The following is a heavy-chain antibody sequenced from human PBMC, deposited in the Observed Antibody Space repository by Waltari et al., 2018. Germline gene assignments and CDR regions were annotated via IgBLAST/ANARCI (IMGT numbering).Heavy chain of an antibody. J-gene: IGHJ5*02. CDR2: VNSDGSRR. Sequence: CSPYQMHGVREVPGKGLVWVSGVNSDGSRRNYADPVRGRFTISRDNARNTVHLQMNSLRAEDTAVYYCGTLEAVGSWGQGTLVTVSS. D-gene: IGHD2-2*03. V-gene: IGHV3-74*01. CDR3: GTLEAVGS. CDR1: CSPYQ.